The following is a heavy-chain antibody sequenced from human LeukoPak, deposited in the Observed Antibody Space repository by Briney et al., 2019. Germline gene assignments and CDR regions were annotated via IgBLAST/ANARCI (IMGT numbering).Heavy chain of an antibody. CDR2: IYHSGST. CDR3: ARGEVVPAARGGGNWFYP. CDR1: GYSISSGYY. V-gene: IGHV4-38-2*01. D-gene: IGHD2-2*01. Sequence: SETLSLTCAVSGYSISSGYYWGWIRQPPGKGREWIGSIYHSGSTNYNPSLKSRVTISVDTSKNQFSLKLSSVTAADTAVYYCARGEVVPAARGGGNWFYPWGQGTLVTVSS. J-gene: IGHJ5*02.